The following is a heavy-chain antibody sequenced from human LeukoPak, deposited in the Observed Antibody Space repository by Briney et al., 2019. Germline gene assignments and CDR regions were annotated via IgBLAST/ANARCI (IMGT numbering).Heavy chain of an antibody. CDR3: VKSNSRYQPWTLDI. CDR1: GGSFSGYY. D-gene: IGHD2-2*01. CDR2: INHSGST. J-gene: IGHJ3*02. V-gene: IGHV4-34*01. Sequence: SETLSLTCAVYGGSFSGYYWSWIHQPPGKGLEWIGEINHSGSTNYNPSLKSRVTISVDTSNNQLSLKVNSVTAADTAMYYCVKSNSRYQPWTLDIWGRGTMVTVSS.